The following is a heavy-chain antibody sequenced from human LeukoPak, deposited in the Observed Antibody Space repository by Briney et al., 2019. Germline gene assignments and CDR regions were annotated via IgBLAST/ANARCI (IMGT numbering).Heavy chain of an antibody. CDR1: GGSISSRNYY. V-gene: IGHV4-61*05. CDR3: AGLDFYYYFMDV. Sequence: SETLSLTCTVSGGSISSRNYYWGWIRQPPGKGLEWIGYISPSGYTYNNPYYNPSLKSRVTISMDKSTNQFSLRLNSVTAADTALYYCAGLDFYYYFMDVWGRGTTVTVSS. CDR2: ISPSGYTYNNP. J-gene: IGHJ6*03.